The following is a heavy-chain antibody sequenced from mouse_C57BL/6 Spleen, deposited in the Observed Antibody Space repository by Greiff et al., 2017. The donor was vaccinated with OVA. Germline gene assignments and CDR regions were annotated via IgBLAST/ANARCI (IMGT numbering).Heavy chain of an antibody. V-gene: IGHV5-16*01. J-gene: IGHJ3*01. CDR2: ISYDGSST. CDR3: ARDMEYGSSFSFAY. D-gene: IGHD1-1*01. CDR1: GFTFSDYY. Sequence: EVKLVESEAGLVQPGSSMKLSCTASGFTFSDYYMAWVRQVPGKGLEWVADISYDGSSTYYLDSLTSRFIISRDNAKNIVYLKMSSLKAEDTATDYGARDMEYGSSFSFAYWGQGTLVTVSA.